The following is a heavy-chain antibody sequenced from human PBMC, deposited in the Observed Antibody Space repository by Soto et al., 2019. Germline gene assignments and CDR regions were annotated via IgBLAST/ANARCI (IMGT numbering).Heavy chain of an antibody. V-gene: IGHV5-51*01. J-gene: IGHJ4*01. CDR1: GYTFTSHL. Sequence: GESLKISCKGSGYTFTSHLIAWVRQMPGKGLEWVGIIYPDDSDTRYSPSFEGQVIISVDKSVSTAYLQWSTLKASDTAVYYCAGDGEDYSRLLNSFDQWGPATLVTVS. CDR2: IYPDDSDT. CDR3: AGDGEDYSRLLNSFDQ. D-gene: IGHD6-13*01.